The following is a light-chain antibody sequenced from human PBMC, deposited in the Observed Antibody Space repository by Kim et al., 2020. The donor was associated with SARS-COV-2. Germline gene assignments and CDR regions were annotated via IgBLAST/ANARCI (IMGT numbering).Light chain of an antibody. Sequence: DIQMTQSPSSLSASVGDRVPITCRASQSTSSYLNWYQQKPGKAPNLLIYAASSLQSGVPSRFSGSGSGTDFTLTISNLQPEDFATYYCQHSYSTPYTLGQGTKLEI. V-gene: IGKV1-39*01. CDR3: QHSYSTPYT. CDR1: QSTSSY. J-gene: IGKJ2*01. CDR2: AAS.